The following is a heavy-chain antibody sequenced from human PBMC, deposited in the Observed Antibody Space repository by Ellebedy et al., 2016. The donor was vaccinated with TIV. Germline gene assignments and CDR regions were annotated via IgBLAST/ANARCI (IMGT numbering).Heavy chain of an antibody. D-gene: IGHD5-12*01. CDR2: ISAYNGNT. CDR1: GYTFISYA. J-gene: IGHJ4*02. Sequence: ASVKVSCKASGYTFISYAMHWVRQAPGQRLEWMGWISAYNGNTNYAQKLQGRVTMTTDTSTSTAYMELRSLRSEDTAVYYCARGPYQMATIRGYFDYWGQGTLVTVSS. CDR3: ARGPYQMATIRGYFDY. V-gene: IGHV1-3*01.